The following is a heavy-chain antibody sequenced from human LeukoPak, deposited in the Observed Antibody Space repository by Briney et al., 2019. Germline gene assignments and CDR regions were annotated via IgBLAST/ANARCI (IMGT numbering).Heavy chain of an antibody. CDR3: SLTYYYDRSGPLGY. CDR1: GYTFTGYY. J-gene: IGHJ4*02. CDR2: INPNSGGT. Sequence: ASVKVSCKASGYTFTGYYMHWVRQAPGQGLEWMGWINPNSGGTNYAQKFQGWVTMTRDTSISTAYMELSRLRSDDTAVYYCSLTYYYDRSGPLGYWGQGTLVTVSS. D-gene: IGHD3-22*01. V-gene: IGHV1-2*04.